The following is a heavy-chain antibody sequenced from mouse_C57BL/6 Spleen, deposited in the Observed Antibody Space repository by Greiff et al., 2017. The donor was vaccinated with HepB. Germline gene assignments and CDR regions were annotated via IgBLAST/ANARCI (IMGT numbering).Heavy chain of an antibody. CDR3: ARGYYGSSYVATYYYAMDY. V-gene: IGHV1-72*01. CDR1: GYTFTSYW. CDR2: IDPNSGGT. J-gene: IGHJ4*01. D-gene: IGHD1-1*01. Sequence: VQLQQPGAELVKPGASVKLSCKASGYTFTSYWMHWVKQRPGRGLEWIGRIDPNSGGTKYNEKFKSKATLTVDKPSSTAYMQLSSLTSEDSAVYYCARGYYGSSYVATYYYAMDYWGQGTSVTVSS.